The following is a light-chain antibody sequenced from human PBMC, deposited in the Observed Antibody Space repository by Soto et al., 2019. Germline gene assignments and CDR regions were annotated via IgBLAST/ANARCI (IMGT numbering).Light chain of an antibody. J-gene: IGLJ2*01. V-gene: IGLV1-40*01. CDR1: RSNIGAGYD. Sequence: QSVLTQPPSVSGAPVQRVTISCTGSRSNIGAGYDVHWYQQLPGTAPKLLIYGNSNRPSGVPDRFSGSKSGTSASLAITGLQAEDEADYYCQSYDSSLSVVFGGGTKVTVL. CDR3: QSYDSSLSVV. CDR2: GNS.